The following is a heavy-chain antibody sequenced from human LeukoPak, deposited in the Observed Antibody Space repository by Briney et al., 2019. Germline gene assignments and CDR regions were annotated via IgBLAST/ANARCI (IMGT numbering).Heavy chain of an antibody. Sequence: SETLSLTRTLSGGSITSYYWSWIRQPPGKGLEWIGEINHSGSTNYNPSIQSRVTISVDTSKNQFSLKLSYVTAADTAVYYCARRRKVTTSRYFDYWGQGTLVTVCS. J-gene: IGHJ4*02. CDR2: INHSGST. V-gene: IGHV4-34*01. CDR1: GGSITSYY. D-gene: IGHD4-17*01. CDR3: ARRRKVTTSRYFDY.